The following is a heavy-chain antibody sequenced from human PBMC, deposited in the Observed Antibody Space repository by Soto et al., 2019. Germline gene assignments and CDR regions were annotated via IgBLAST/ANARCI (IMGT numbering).Heavy chain of an antibody. Sequence: SETLSLTCAVYGGSFSCYYWSWIRQPPGKGLEWIGEINHSGSTNYNPSLKSRVTISVDTSKNQFSLKLSSVTAADTAVYYCARSAGRITMVRGAIKGDYWGQGTLVTVSS. CDR2: INHSGST. CDR1: GGSFSCYY. J-gene: IGHJ4*02. V-gene: IGHV4-34*01. D-gene: IGHD3-10*01. CDR3: ARSAGRITMVRGAIKGDY.